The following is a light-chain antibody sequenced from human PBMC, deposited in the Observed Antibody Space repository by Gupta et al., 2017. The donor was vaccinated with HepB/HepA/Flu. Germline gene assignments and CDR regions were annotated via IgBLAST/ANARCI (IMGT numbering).Light chain of an antibody. Sequence: DVQMTQSPSALSASVGDRVSITCRASESIATWLAWYQQKPGKAPKLLIYKASTLESGVPCRFSGSGSGTEYTRTISSLEPDDCETYYCQQGFTFGHGTKVDIK. V-gene: IGKV1-5*03. CDR3: QQGFT. CDR2: KAS. J-gene: IGKJ3*01. CDR1: ESIATW.